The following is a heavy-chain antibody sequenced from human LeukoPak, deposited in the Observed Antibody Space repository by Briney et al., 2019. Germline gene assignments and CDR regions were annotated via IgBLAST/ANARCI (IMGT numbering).Heavy chain of an antibody. J-gene: IGHJ4*02. Sequence: GGSLRLSCAASGFTFSSYWMSWVRQAPGKGLEWVANIKQDGVEEYYVDSVKGRFTISRDNAKNSLCLQMNSLRAEDTAVYYCVKSPAGYCSGGSCYVYYFDYWGQGSLVTVSS. CDR1: GFTFSSYW. V-gene: IGHV3-7*01. D-gene: IGHD2-15*01. CDR3: VKSPAGYCSGGSCYVYYFDY. CDR2: IKQDGVEE.